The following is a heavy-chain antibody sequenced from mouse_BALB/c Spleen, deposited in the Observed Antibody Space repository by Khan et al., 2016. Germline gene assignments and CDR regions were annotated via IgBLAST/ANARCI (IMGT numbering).Heavy chain of an antibody. CDR3: ARADYGDKDAMDY. D-gene: IGHD1-1*01. CDR2: ISYSGST. CDR1: GYSITSDYA. J-gene: IGHJ4*01. Sequence: EVQLQESGPGLVKPSQSLSLTCTVTGYSITSDYAWNWIRQFPGNRLEWVGYISYSGSTSYHPYLKSRISITRDTSKNQVFLPLNSVTSEDTSTDDLARADYGDKDAMDYWGQGTSVTVSS. V-gene: IGHV3-2*02.